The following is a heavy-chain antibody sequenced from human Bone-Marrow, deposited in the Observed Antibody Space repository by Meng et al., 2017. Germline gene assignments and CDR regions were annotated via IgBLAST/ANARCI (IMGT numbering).Heavy chain of an antibody. V-gene: IGHV1-69*05. D-gene: IGHD3-22*01. CDR1: GGTFSSYA. J-gene: IGHJ4*02. Sequence: SVKVSCKASGGTFSSYAISWVRQAPGQGLEWMGGIIPIFGTANYAQKCQGRVTITTDESTSTAYMELSSLRSEDTAVYYCARTYYDDIGSYFDYWGQGTLVTVSS. CDR3: ARTYYDDIGSYFDY. CDR2: IIPIFGTA.